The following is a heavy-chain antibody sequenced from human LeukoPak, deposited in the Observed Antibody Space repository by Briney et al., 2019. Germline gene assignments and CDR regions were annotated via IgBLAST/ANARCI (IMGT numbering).Heavy chain of an antibody. V-gene: IGHV3-48*03. D-gene: IGHD2-15*01. CDR3: ARDKRAVVAAIPYFDD. CDR2: ISSGGETI. CDR1: GFTFSSYE. J-gene: IGHJ4*02. Sequence: GGSLRLSCAASGFTFSSYEMNWVRQAPGKGLEWVSYISSGGETIYYADSVKGRFTISRDNAKNSLYLEMNSLRAEDTSLYYCARDKRAVVAAIPYFDDWGQGTLVTVSS.